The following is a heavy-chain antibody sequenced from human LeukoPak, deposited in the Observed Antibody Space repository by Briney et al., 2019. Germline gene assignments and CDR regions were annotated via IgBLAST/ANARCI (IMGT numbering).Heavy chain of an antibody. CDR3: ARDRRDWFDS. Sequence: ASVKVSCKASGYTFVSFGISWVRQAPGQGLEWMGWVSANNGDTIYTVKFQDRVTMTTDTSTNTAYMEVRSLRSDDTAVYYCARDRRDWFDSWGQGTLVTVSS. CDR1: GYTFVSFG. J-gene: IGHJ5*01. CDR2: VSANNGDT. V-gene: IGHV1-18*01.